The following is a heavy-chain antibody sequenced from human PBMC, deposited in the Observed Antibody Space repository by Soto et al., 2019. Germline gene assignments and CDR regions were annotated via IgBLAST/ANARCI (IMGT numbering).Heavy chain of an antibody. D-gene: IGHD3-10*01. CDR1: GFTFSSYG. CDR3: AGGPGSVVDP. Sequence: QVQVVESGGGVVQPGRSLRLSCAASGFTFSSYGMHWVRQAPGKGLEWVAVISYDGSNKYYADSVKGRFTISRDNSKNTLYLQMNSLRAEDTAVYYCAGGPGSVVDPWGQGTLVTVSS. V-gene: IGHV3-30*03. J-gene: IGHJ5*02. CDR2: ISYDGSNK.